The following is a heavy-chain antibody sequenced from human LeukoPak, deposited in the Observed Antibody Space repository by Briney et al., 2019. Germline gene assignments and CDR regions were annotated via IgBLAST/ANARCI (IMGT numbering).Heavy chain of an antibody. CDR1: GFTFSSYA. CDR2: ISGSGGST. J-gene: IGHJ4*02. CDR3: AKGEPQYCSGGSCFDY. Sequence: GGSLRLSCAASGFTFSSYAMSWVRQAPGKGLEWVSAISGSGGSTYYADSVKGRFTISRDNSKNTLYLQMNSPRAEDTAVYYCAKGEPQYCSGGSCFDYWGQGTLVTVSS. D-gene: IGHD2-15*01. V-gene: IGHV3-23*01.